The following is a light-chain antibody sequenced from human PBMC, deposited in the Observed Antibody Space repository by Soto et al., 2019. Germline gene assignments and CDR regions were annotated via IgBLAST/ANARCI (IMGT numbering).Light chain of an antibody. CDR1: SSDVGGYNY. Sequence: QSALTQPASVAGSPGQSITISCTGTSSDVGGYNYASCYQQHPGKAPKLMIYEVSTRPSGVSNRFSGAKSCNTASLTISGLQAEDEAEYYCSSYTSSSTPVFGTGTKVTVL. CDR2: EVS. CDR3: SSYTSSSTPV. J-gene: IGLJ1*01. V-gene: IGLV2-14*01.